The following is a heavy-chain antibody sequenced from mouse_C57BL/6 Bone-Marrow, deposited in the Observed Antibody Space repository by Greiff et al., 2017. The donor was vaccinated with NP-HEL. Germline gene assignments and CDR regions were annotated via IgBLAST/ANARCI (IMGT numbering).Heavy chain of an antibody. CDR1: GFTFSSYG. Sequence: EVQRVESGGDLVKPGGSLKLSCAASGFTFSSYGMSWVRQTPDRRLEWVATISSGGSGTYYPDSVKGRFTISRDNAKNTLYLQMSRLKSEDTPMYYCAGSYWGQGTLVTVSA. CDR3: AGSY. J-gene: IGHJ3*01. CDR2: ISSGGSGT. V-gene: IGHV5-6*01. D-gene: IGHD3-1*01.